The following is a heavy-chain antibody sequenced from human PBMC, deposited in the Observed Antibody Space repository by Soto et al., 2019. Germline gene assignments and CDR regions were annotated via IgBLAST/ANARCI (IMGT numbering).Heavy chain of an antibody. CDR2: IRSKANSYAT. V-gene: IGHV3-73*02. J-gene: IGHJ6*02. D-gene: IGHD3-9*01. CDR1: GFTFSGSA. Sequence: EVQLVESGGGLVQPGGSLKLSCAASGFTFSGSAMHWVRQASGKGLEWVGRIRSKANSYATAYAASVKGRFTISRDDSKNTAYLQMNSLKTEDTAVYYCTSHLTYYDILTGYYWPPVGYYGVDVWGQGTTVTVSS. CDR3: TSHLTYYDILTGYYWPPVGYYGVDV.